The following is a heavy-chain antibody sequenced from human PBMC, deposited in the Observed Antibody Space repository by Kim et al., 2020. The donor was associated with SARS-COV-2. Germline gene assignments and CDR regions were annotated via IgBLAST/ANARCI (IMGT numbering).Heavy chain of an antibody. V-gene: IGHV4-31*03. CDR2: IYYSGST. D-gene: IGHD3-16*01. J-gene: IGHJ6*02. CDR1: GGSISSGGYY. Sequence: SETLSLTCTVSGGSISSGGYYWSWIRQHPGKGLEWIGYIYYSGSTYYNPSLKSRVTISVDTSKNQFSLKLSSVTAADTAVYYCARLYDYIWQNDKRDYYYYGMDVWGQGTTVTVSS. CDR3: ARLYDYIWQNDKRDYYYYGMDV.